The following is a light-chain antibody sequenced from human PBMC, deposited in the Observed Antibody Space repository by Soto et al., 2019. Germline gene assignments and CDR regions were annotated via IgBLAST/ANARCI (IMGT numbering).Light chain of an antibody. CDR3: QQYYNWPRT. V-gene: IGKV3-20*01. J-gene: IGKJ5*01. CDR2: GAS. CDR1: QSVSNNY. Sequence: EIVLTQSPGTLSLSPGERATLSCRASQSVSNNYLAWYQQKPGQAPRLLIYGASNRATGIPDRFSGSGSGTEFTLTINSRQAEDSAVEYCQQYYNWPRTFGQGTRLEI.